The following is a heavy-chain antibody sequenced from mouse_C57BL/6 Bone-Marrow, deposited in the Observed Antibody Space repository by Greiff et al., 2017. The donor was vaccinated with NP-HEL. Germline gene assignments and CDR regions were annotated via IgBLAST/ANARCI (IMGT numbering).Heavy chain of an antibody. CDR2: IYPGSGST. CDR1: GYTLTSYW. V-gene: IGHV1-55*01. D-gene: IGHD2-4*01. CDR3: VDYDDAMDY. J-gene: IGHJ4*01. Sequence: VKLQQPGAELVKPGASVKMSCKASGYTLTSYWITWVKQRPGQGLEWIGDIYPGSGSTNYNEKFKSKATLTVDTSSSTAYMQLSSLTSEDSAVYYCVDYDDAMDYWGQGTSVTVSS.